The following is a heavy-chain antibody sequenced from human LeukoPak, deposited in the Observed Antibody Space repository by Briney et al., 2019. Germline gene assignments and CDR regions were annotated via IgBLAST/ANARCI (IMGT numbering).Heavy chain of an antibody. CDR2: IIPICGTA. CDR1: GGTFSSYA. D-gene: IGHD2-2*01. J-gene: IGHJ4*02. Sequence: VASVKVSCKASGGTFSSYAISWVRQAPGQGLEWMGGIIPICGTANYAQKFQGRVTITADESTSTAYMELSSLRSEDTAVYYCASRYCSSTSCGRAFYYWGQGTLVTVSS. CDR3: ASRYCSSTSCGRAFYY. V-gene: IGHV1-69*01.